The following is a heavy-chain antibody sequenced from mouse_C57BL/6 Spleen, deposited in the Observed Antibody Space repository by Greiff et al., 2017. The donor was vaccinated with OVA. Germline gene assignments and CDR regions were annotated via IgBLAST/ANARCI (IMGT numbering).Heavy chain of an antibody. D-gene: IGHD1-1*01. V-gene: IGHV1-74*01. CDR2: IHPSDSDT. CDR1: GYTFTSYW. Sequence: QVQLKQPGAELVKPGASVKVSCKASGYTFTSYWMHWVKQRPGQGLEWIGRIHPSDSDTNYNQKFKGKATLTVDKSSSTAYMQLSSLTSEDSAVYYCAIENTNYYGLFDYWGQGTTLTVSS. J-gene: IGHJ2*01. CDR3: AIENTNYYGLFDY.